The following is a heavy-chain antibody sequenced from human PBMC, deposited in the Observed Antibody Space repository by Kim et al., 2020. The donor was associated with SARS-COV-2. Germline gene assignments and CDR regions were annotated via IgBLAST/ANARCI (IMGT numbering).Heavy chain of an antibody. J-gene: IGHJ3*02. D-gene: IGHD4-17*01. V-gene: IGHV3-53*01. Sequence: GGSLRLSCAASGFTVSSNYMSWVRQAPGKGLEWVSVIYSGGSTYYADSVKGRFTISRDNSKNTLYLQMNSLRAEDTAVYYCARDLRWPQNAFDIWGQGTMVTVSS. CDR3: ARDLRWPQNAFDI. CDR1: GFTVSSNY. CDR2: IYSGGST.